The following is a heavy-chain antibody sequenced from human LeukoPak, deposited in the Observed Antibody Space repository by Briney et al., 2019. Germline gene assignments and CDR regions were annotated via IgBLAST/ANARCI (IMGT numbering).Heavy chain of an antibody. CDR3: AKLRSEDRSGRFHTPIS. D-gene: IGHD3-22*01. V-gene: IGHV4-59*01. CDR2: IYYSGST. Sequence: SETLSLTCTVSGGSIRSYYWSWIRQPPGKGLEWIGYIYYSGSTNYNPSLKSRVSISVDTSKNQFSLKLSSVTAADTAVYYCAKLRSEDRSGRFHTPISWGQGTLVTVSS. J-gene: IGHJ5*02. CDR1: GGSIRSYY.